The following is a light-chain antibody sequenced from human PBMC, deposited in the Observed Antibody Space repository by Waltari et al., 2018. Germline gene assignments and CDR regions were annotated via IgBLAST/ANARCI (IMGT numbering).Light chain of an antibody. V-gene: IGKV1-17*01. Sequence: DIQMTQSPSSLSASVGERITITCRASQDIRDHLHWFQQNPGKPPKRLIYAASNLQSGVPSRFSGSGSGTEFALTISSLQPEDFATFYCLQHYTSPFTFGPGTNVDIK. CDR3: LQHYTSPFT. J-gene: IGKJ3*01. CDR1: QDIRDH. CDR2: AAS.